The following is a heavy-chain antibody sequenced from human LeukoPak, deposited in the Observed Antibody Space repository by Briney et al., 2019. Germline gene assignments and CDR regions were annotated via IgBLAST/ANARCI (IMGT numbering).Heavy chain of an antibody. Sequence: SETLSLTCTVSGVSISNWIYYWGWIRQPPGKGLEWIGSIDYSGSTYYNPSLKSRVTISADTSKKQSSLKLSSVTAADTAVYYCARTRDSSSWYNFDSWGQGTLVTVSS. J-gene: IGHJ4*02. CDR1: GVSISNWIYY. CDR3: ARTRDSSSWYNFDS. D-gene: IGHD6-13*01. CDR2: IDYSGST. V-gene: IGHV4-39*01.